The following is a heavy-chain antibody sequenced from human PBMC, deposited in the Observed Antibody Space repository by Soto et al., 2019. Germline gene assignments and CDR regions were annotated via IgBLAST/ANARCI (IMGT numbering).Heavy chain of an antibody. Sequence: QVQLVQSGAEVKKPGASVKVSCKASGYTFASYAISWMRQAPGQGLEWMGWISAYNGNTNYAQNLQGRVTMTTDTSTSTAYMELRSLRSQLTAVYDCTRDPPSPDYWGQGTLVTVSS. V-gene: IGHV1-18*01. CDR1: GYTFASYA. CDR2: ISAYNGNT. CDR3: TRDPPSPDY. J-gene: IGHJ4*02.